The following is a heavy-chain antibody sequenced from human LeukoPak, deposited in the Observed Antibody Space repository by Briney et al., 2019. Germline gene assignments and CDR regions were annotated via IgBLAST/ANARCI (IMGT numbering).Heavy chain of an antibody. Sequence: GGSLRLSCAASGFTFDDYGMSWVRQAPGKGLEWVSGINWNGGSAGYADSVKGRFTISRDNAKNSLYLQMNSLRAEDTALYHCARGNGLYCSSTSCYIDPMDVWGQGTTVTVSS. CDR1: GFTFDDYG. D-gene: IGHD2-2*02. V-gene: IGHV3-20*01. CDR2: INWNGGSA. CDR3: ARGNGLYCSSTSCYIDPMDV. J-gene: IGHJ6*02.